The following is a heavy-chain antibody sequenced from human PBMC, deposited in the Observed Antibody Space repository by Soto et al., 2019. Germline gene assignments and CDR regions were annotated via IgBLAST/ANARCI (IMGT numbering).Heavy chain of an antibody. CDR3: ALIKDCSRTDCYLASFDP. V-gene: IGHV2-26*01. J-gene: IGHJ5*02. CDR1: GLSLNNGRLG. CDR2: IFSNDEK. D-gene: IGHD2-2*01. Sequence: SGPTLVNPTETLTLTCTVSGLSLNNGRLGVSWIRQTPGKALEWLAHIFSNDEKSYSTSLKSRPTISKDNSRSQVVLTMTNVDPVDSGTYYCALIKDCSRTDCYLASFDPWGQGTLVTVSS.